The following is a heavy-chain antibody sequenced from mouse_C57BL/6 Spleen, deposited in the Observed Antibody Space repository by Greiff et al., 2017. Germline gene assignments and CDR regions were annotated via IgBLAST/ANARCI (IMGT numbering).Heavy chain of an antibody. CDR3: ARSYYYGSSYHYFDY. Sequence: QVQLRQPGPELVMPGASAKLSCKASGYTFTSYWMHWVKQRPGQGLEWIGEIDPSDSYTNYNQKFKGKSTLTVDKSSSTAYMQLSSLTSEDSAVYDCARSYYYGSSYHYFDYWGQGTTLTVSS. CDR2: IDPSDSYT. CDR1: GYTFTSYW. V-gene: IGHV1-69*01. J-gene: IGHJ2*01. D-gene: IGHD1-1*01.